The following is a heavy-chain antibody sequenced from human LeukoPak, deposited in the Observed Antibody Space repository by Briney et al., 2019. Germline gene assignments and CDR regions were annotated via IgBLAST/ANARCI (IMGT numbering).Heavy chain of an antibody. J-gene: IGHJ6*02. V-gene: IGHV4-4*07. CDR3: ARVPPIAVADSYYYYGVDV. Sequence: SQTLSLTCTVSGGSISSYYWSWIRQPAGKGLEWIGRIYTSGSTNYNPSLKSRVTMSVDTSKNQFSLKLSSVTAADTAVYYCARVPPIAVADSYYYYGVDVWGQGTTVTVSS. CDR1: GGSISSYY. CDR2: IYTSGST. D-gene: IGHD6-19*01.